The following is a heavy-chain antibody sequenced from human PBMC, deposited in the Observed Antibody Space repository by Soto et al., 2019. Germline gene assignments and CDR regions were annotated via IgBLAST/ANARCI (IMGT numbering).Heavy chain of an antibody. J-gene: IGHJ4*02. CDR1: GYSFTSYW. D-gene: IGHD5-12*01. CDR2: IYPGDSDT. V-gene: IGHV5-51*01. CDR3: ARLRGKGYDFDSDNYFDY. Sequence: GESLKISCKGSGYSFTSYWIGWVRQMPGKGLEWMGIIYPGDSDTRYSPSFQGQVTISADKSISTAYLQWSSLKASDTAMYYCARLRGKGYDFDSDNYFDYWGQGTLVTVSS.